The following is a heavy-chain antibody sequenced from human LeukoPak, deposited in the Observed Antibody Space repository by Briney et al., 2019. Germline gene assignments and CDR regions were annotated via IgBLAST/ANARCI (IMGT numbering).Heavy chain of an antibody. J-gene: IGHJ4*02. V-gene: IGHV1-2*02. CDR2: ITPSSGGA. Sequence: ASVKVSCKASGYTFTGHYLHWVRQAPGQGLEWMGWITPSSGGANYIQKFQGRVTMTRDTSSSTAYMELRRLTSDDTAVYYCARKSDYGSGSSFGYWGRGTLVAVSS. CDR3: ARKSDYGSGSSFGY. CDR1: GYTFTGHY. D-gene: IGHD3-10*01.